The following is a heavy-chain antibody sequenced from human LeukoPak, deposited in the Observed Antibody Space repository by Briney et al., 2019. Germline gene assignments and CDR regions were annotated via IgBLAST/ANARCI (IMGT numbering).Heavy chain of an antibody. D-gene: IGHD1-14*01. CDR3: ARDLRSNHMNWFDP. CDR2: IYYSGST. Sequence: SETLSLTCTVSGGSISSGGYYWSWIRQHPGKGLEWIGYIYYSGSTYYNPSLKSRVTISVDTSKNQFSLKLSSVIAADTAVYYCARDLRSNHMNWFDPWGQGTLVTVSS. CDR1: GGSISSGGYY. J-gene: IGHJ5*02. V-gene: IGHV4-31*03.